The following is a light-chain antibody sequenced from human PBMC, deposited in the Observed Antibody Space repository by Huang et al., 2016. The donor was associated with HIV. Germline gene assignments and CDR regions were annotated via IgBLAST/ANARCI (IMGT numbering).Light chain of an antibody. Sequence: DIVMTQSPDPLAVSLGERATIDRKSSQSVLYRSNNKNYLAWYQQKPGQPPKLLIYWASTRETGVPDRFTGGGSGTDFSLTISSLQAEDVAVYYCQQYDTSPWTFGQGTKVEIK. V-gene: IGKV4-1*01. CDR2: WAS. CDR1: QSVLYRSNNKNY. J-gene: IGKJ1*01. CDR3: QQYDTSPWT.